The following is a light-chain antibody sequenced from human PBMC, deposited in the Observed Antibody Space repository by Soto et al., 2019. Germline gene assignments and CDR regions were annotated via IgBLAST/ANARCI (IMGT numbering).Light chain of an antibody. CDR3: QQCNDWPHT. CDR2: GAS. J-gene: IGKJ2*01. CDR1: QSVSSN. Sequence: EIVMTQSPATLSVSPGERATLSCRASQSVSSNLAWYQQKPGQAPRLLIYGASTRATGIPARFSGRGSATEFTLTISSLQSEDCAVYYCQQCNDWPHTFGQGTKLEIK. V-gene: IGKV3-15*01.